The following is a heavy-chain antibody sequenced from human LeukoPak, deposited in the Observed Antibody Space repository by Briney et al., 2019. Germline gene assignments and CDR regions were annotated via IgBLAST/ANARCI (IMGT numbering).Heavy chain of an antibody. D-gene: IGHD3-10*01. CDR3: ARSPSGSDPYYFDF. CDR1: GFAFSSYE. CDR2: ISRSGRTK. V-gene: IGHV3-48*03. Sequence: PGGSLRLSCAASGFAFSSYEMNWVRQAPGKGLEWVSYISRSGRTKYYAESVKGRFTFSRDNAMNSVFLRMNSLRAEDTAVYYCARSPSGSDPYYFDFWGQGTLVTVSS. J-gene: IGHJ4*02.